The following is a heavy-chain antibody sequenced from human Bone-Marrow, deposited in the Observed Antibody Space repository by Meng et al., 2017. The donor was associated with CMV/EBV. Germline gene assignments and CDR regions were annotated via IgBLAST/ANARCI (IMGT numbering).Heavy chain of an antibody. CDR1: GYTFTGYH. J-gene: IGHJ6*02. D-gene: IGHD3-10*01. Sequence: ASVKVSCKASGYTFTGYHLHWVRQAPGQGLEWMGIINPSGGSTSYAQKFQGRVTMTRDTSTSTVYMELSSLRSEDTAVYYCARDLWGADGSGHNYYYYGMDVWGQGTTVTVSS. CDR2: INPSGGST. CDR3: ARDLWGADGSGHNYYYYGMDV. V-gene: IGHV1-46*01.